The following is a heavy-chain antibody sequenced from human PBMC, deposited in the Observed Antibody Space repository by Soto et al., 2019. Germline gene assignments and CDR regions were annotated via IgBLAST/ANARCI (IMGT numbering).Heavy chain of an antibody. D-gene: IGHD3-3*01. CDR2: ITWNSRVL. Sequence: LRLSCVGTGLNFDDFAMHWVRQAPGKGLDVASGITWNSRVLAYADSVKGRFTISRDNARTSLYLQMDSLRDEDTALYYCAKGRYDFWSPYCFDSWGEGTLVTVSS. CDR3: AKGRYDFWSPYCFDS. V-gene: IGHV3-9*01. J-gene: IGHJ5*01. CDR1: GLNFDDFA.